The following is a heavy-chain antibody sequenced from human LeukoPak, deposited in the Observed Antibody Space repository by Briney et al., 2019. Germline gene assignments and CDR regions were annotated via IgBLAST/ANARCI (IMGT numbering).Heavy chain of an antibody. CDR2: ISAYNGNT. CDR3: AGGYCSSTSCLPSY. CDR1: GYTFTSYG. Sequence: ASVKVSCKASGYTFTSYGISWVRQAPGQGLEWMGWISAYNGNTNYAQKLQGRVTMTTDTSTSTAYMELSSLRSEDTAVYYCAGGYCSSTSCLPSYWGQGTLVTVSS. J-gene: IGHJ4*02. V-gene: IGHV1-18*01. D-gene: IGHD2-2*01.